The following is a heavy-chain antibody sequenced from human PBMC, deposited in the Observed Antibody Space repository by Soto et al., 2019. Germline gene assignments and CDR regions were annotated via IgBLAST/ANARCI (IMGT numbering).Heavy chain of an antibody. D-gene: IGHD3-10*01. V-gene: IGHV1-69*13. Sequence: SVKVSCKASVGTFSSYAISWVRQAPGQGLEWMGGIIPIFGTANYAQKFQGRVTITADESTSTAYMELSSLRSEDTAVYYCARGREPHYYYGMDVWGQGTTVTVSS. J-gene: IGHJ6*02. CDR2: IIPIFGTA. CDR3: ARGREPHYYYGMDV. CDR1: VGTFSSYA.